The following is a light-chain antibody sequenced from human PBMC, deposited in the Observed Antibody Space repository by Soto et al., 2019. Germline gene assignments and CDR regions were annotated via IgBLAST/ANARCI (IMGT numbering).Light chain of an antibody. V-gene: IGKV3-15*01. Sequence: EIVMTQSPATLSVSPGDRVALSCRASQSLRSNSAWYQQKPGQAPRLLIYGASTRATGIPGRFSGSGYGTDFTLTISSLQSEDFAVYYCQQYNSWPLSFGGGTKV. CDR2: GAS. CDR3: QQYNSWPLS. J-gene: IGKJ4*01. CDR1: QSLRSN.